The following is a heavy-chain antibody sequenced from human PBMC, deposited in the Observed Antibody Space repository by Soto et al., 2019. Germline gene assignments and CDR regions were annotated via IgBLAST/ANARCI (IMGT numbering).Heavy chain of an antibody. CDR3: ERSLRTRLYNWFDP. V-gene: IGHV4-30-4*01. J-gene: IGHJ5*02. Sequence: SETLSLTFTLSGRSISRGDYYWSWIRQPPGKGLEWIGYIYYSVSTYYNPHLKSRVTISVDTSKNQFSLKLTSVTAADTAVYYCERSLRTRLYNWFDPWGQGTRVTV. D-gene: IGHD2-2*01. CDR2: IYYSVST. CDR1: GRSISRGDYY.